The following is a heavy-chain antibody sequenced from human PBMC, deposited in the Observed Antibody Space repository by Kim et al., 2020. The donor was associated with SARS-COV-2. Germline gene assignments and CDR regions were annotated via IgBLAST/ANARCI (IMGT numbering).Heavy chain of an antibody. D-gene: IGHD2-21*02. CDR1: GFTFSSYG. V-gene: IGHV3-33*01. CDR3: ARAAGESGGDYPDAFDI. Sequence: GGSLRLSCAASGFTFSSYGMHWVRQAPGKGLEWVAVIWYDGSNKYYADSVKGRFTISRDNSKNTLYLQMNSLRAEDTAVYYCARAAGESGGDYPDAFDIWGQGTMVTVSS. CDR2: IWYDGSNK. J-gene: IGHJ3*02.